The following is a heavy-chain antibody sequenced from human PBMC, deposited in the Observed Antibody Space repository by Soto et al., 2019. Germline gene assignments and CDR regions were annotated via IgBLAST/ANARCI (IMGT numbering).Heavy chain of an antibody. J-gene: IGHJ4*02. CDR2: IYYSGST. D-gene: IGHD2-8*02. CDR3: ARDKITGLFDY. V-gene: IGHV4-39*07. Sequence: SETMCLTWTVSGGSLSSSSFHWGRHRQPPGKGLEWIGSIYYSGSTYYNPSLKSRVTISVDTSKNQFSLKLTSVTAADTAVYYCARDKITGLFDYWGQGTLVTVSS. CDR1: GGSLSSSSFH.